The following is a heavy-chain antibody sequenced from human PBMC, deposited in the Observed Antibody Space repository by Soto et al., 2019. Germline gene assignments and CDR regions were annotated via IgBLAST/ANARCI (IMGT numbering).Heavy chain of an antibody. D-gene: IGHD3-10*01. CDR3: ARSGPPAGY. J-gene: IGHJ4*02. V-gene: IGHV4-59*08. CDR2: IYYSGST. CDR1: GGSISGNY. Sequence: SETLSLTCTVSGGSISGNYWTWIRQPPGKGLEWIGYIYYSGSTNYNPSLKSRVTISIDTSKNQFSLKLSSVTAADTAVYFCARSGPPAGYWGQGTLVTVSS.